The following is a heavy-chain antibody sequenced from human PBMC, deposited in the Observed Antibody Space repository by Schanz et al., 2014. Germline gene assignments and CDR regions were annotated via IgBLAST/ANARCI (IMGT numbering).Heavy chain of an antibody. CDR3: AKYGTGKGVSFEY. Sequence: DVQLVESGGGLVKPGGSLRLSCAASGFTFNNFGMNWVRQAPGKGLEWVSCITGGSTTYTYYADSVRGRFTISRDNAKNSLYLQMNSLTAEDTAVYYCAKYGTGKGVSFEYWGQGTLVTVSS. J-gene: IGHJ4*02. V-gene: IGHV3-21*01. D-gene: IGHD1-26*01. CDR2: ITGGSTTYT. CDR1: GFTFNNFG.